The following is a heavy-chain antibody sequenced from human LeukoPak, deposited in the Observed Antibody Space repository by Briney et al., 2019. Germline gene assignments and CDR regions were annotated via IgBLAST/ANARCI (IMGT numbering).Heavy chain of an antibody. J-gene: IGHJ4*02. Sequence: ASVKVSCKASGHTFTSYDINWVRQATGQGLEWMGWMNPNSGNTGYAQKFQGRVTMTRNTSISTAYMELSSLRSEDTAVYYCARAGGRSGPYYFDYWGQGTLVTVSS. CDR2: MNPNSGNT. D-gene: IGHD3-16*01. CDR1: GHTFTSYD. CDR3: ARAGGRSGPYYFDY. V-gene: IGHV1-8*01.